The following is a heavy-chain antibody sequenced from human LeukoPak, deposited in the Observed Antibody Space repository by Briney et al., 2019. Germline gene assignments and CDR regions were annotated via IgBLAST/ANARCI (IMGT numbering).Heavy chain of an antibody. J-gene: IGHJ5*02. D-gene: IGHD1-14*01. V-gene: IGHV3-23*01. CDR2: ISGSGGST. CDR3: AKGRTGQNWFDP. CDR1: GFTFSSYA. Sequence: PGGSLRLSCAASGFTFSSYAMSWVRQAPGKGLEWVSAISGSGGSTYYADSVKGRFTISRDNSKNTLYPQMNSLRAEDTAVYYCAKGRTGQNWFDPWGQGTLVTVSS.